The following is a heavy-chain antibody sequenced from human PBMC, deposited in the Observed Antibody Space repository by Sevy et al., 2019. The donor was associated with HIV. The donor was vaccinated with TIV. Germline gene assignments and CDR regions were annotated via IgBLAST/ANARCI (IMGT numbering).Heavy chain of an antibody. D-gene: IGHD3-22*01. CDR2: IYSGDST. Sequence: GGSLRLSCAASGFSVSNSYMSWVRQAPGKGLQWVSVIYSGDSTYYTDAVKGRFTISRDNSMNTLYLQMNSLRAEDTAVYYCARLSVYYYDSSGYYTTGHAFDICGQGTMVTVSS. V-gene: IGHV3-53*01. CDR3: ARLSVYYYDSSGYYTTGHAFDI. J-gene: IGHJ3*02. CDR1: GFSVSNSY.